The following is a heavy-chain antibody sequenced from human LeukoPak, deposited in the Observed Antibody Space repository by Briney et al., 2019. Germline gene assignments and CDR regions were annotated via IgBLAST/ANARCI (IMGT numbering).Heavy chain of an antibody. Sequence: ASVKVSCKASGYTFTSYAMNWVRQAPGQGLEWMGWINTNTGNPTYAQGFTGRLVFSLDTSVSTAYLQISSLKAEDTAVYYCARGSFHAQYYYYYYMDVWGKGTTVTISS. CDR1: GYTFTSYA. CDR2: INTNTGNP. CDR3: ARGSFHAQYYYYYYMDV. V-gene: IGHV7-4-1*02. J-gene: IGHJ6*03.